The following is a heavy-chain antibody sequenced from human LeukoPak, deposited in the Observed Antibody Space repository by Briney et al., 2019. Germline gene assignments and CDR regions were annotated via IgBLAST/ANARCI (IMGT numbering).Heavy chain of an antibody. CDR2: MNPNSGNT. CDR1: GYTFTSYD. CDR3: ARGLWFGELSHDY. V-gene: IGHV1-8*01. D-gene: IGHD3-10*01. Sequence: GASVKVSCKASGYTFTSYDINWVRQATGQGREWMGWMNPNSGNTGYAQKFQGRVTMTRNTSISTAYMGLSSLRSEDTAVYYCARGLWFGELSHDYWGQGTLVTVSS. J-gene: IGHJ4*02.